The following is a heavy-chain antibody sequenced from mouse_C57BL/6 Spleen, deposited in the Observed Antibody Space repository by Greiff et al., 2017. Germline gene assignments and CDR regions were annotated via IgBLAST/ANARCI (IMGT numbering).Heavy chain of an antibody. J-gene: IGHJ2*01. CDR3: ARAYYGYERNFDY. V-gene: IGHV1-82*01. CDR1: GYAFSSSW. D-gene: IGHD2-9*01. CDR2: IYPGDGDT. Sequence: QVQLQQSGPELVKPGASVKISCKASGYAFSSSWMNWVKQRPGKGLERIGRIYPGDGDTNYNGKFKGKATLTADKSSSTAYMQLSSLTSEDSAVYFCARAYYGYERNFDYWGQGTTLTVSS.